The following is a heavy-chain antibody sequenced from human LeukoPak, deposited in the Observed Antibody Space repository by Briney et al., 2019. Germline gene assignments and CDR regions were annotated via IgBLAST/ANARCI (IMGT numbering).Heavy chain of an antibody. D-gene: IGHD3-16*02. CDR3: ATDPAMITFGGVIAELDT. V-gene: IGHV1-24*01. J-gene: IGHJ4*02. Sequence: VASVKVSCKVSGYTLTELSMHWVRQAPGKGLEWMGGFDPEDGETIYAQKFQGRVTMTEDTSTDTAYMELSSLRSEDTAVYYCATDPAMITFGGVIAELDTWGEGTLVTVCS. CDR2: FDPEDGET. CDR1: GYTLTELS.